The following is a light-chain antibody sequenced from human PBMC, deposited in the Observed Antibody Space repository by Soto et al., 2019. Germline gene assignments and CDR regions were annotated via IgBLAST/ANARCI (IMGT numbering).Light chain of an antibody. CDR1: QSVYSNY. V-gene: IGKV3-20*01. J-gene: IGKJ4*01. Sequence: EIVLTQSPATLSLSPGEGITLSCRSSQSVYSNYLAWYQQKPGQAPRLLIYDASYRATGIPARFSGSGSGTDFSLTISRLEPEDFAVYYCQQYASSPLTFGGGTKVAIK. CDR3: QQYASSPLT. CDR2: DAS.